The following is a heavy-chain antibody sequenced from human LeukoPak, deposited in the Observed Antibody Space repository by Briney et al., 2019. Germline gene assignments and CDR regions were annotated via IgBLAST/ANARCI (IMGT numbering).Heavy chain of an antibody. CDR1: GFTFSSYA. Sequence: PGGSLRLSCAASGFTFSSYAMHWVRQAPGKGLEWVSTISGSGVTTYYADSVKGRFTISRDNSKNTLYLQMNSLRAEDTAVYYCAKGTVARFGEGDAFDIWGQGTMVTVSS. CDR2: ISGSGVTT. D-gene: IGHD3-16*01. J-gene: IGHJ3*02. CDR3: AKGTVARFGEGDAFDI. V-gene: IGHV3-23*01.